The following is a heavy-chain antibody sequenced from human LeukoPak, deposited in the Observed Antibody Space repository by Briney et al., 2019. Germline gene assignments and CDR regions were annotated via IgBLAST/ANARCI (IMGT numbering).Heavy chain of an antibody. CDR1: GFSFGGYA. V-gene: IGHV3-30*09. J-gene: IGHJ4*02. CDR3: AREVSWYYFDY. D-gene: IGHD6-13*01. CDR2: VSYDGSNT. Sequence: GTSLRLSCAASGFSFGGYAIHWVRQAPGKGLEWVAVVSYDGSNTYYADSVKGRFAISRDNPKKTLYLQMNSLRGDDTAVYYCAREVSWYYFDYWGQGILVTVSS.